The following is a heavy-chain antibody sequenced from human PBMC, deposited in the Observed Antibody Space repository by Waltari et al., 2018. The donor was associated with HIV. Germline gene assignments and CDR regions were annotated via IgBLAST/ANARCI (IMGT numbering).Heavy chain of an antibody. CDR2: ISSTSFNI. Sequence: EVQLEESGGSFVQPGGSLRLSCAASGFTFSDYAMNWVRQATGKGLEWISYISSTSFNIKYADSVKGRFTISRDNTKNSLDLEMNNLRDGDTAVYYCARDTLNLYFGLDVWGRGTAVTVSS. CDR1: GFTFSDYA. J-gene: IGHJ6*02. CDR3: ARDTLNLYFGLDV. V-gene: IGHV3-48*02.